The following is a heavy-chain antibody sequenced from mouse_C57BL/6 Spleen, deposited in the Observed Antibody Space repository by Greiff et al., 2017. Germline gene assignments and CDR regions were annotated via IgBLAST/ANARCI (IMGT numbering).Heavy chain of an antibody. J-gene: IGHJ1*03. D-gene: IGHD1-1*01. CDR2: IWRGGST. CDR3: AKRSDYYEWYFDV. V-gene: IGHV2-5*01. CDR1: GFSLTSYG. Sequence: QVQLQQSGPGLVQPSQSLSITCTVSGFSLTSYGVHWVRQSPGKGLEWLGVIWRGGSTDYNAAFMSRLSITKDNSKSQVFFKMNSLQADDTAIYYCAKRSDYYEWYFDVWGTGTTVTVSS.